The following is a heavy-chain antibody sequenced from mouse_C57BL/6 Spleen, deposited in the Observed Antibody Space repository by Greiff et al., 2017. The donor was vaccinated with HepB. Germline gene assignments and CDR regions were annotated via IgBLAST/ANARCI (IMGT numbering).Heavy chain of an antibody. Sequence: QVQLKQPGAELVKPGASVKMSCKASGYTFTSYWITWVKQRPGQGLEWIGDIYPGSGSTNYNEKFKSKATLTVDTSSSTAYMQLSSLTSEDSAVYYCAREYYGSSGGDGLWGQGTSVTVSS. CDR1: GYTFTSYW. V-gene: IGHV1-55*01. CDR3: AREYYGSSGGDGL. CDR2: IYPGSGST. J-gene: IGHJ4*01. D-gene: IGHD1-1*01.